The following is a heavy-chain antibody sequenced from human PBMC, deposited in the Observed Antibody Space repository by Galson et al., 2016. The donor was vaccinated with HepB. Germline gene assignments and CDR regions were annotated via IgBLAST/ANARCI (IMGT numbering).Heavy chain of an antibody. J-gene: IGHJ4*02. CDR1: GFTFKTYT. CDR2: IYPSGSNS. CDR3: AKDVITDSGVDFDY. Sequence: SLRLSCAASGFTFKTYTMRWVRQAPGKGLEWVSSIYPSGSNSFYADSVKGRFTISRDNSKNTLYLQMNSLRAEDTAIYYCAKDVITDSGVDFDYWGQGTMVTVSS. V-gene: IGHV3-23*01. D-gene: IGHD1-14*01.